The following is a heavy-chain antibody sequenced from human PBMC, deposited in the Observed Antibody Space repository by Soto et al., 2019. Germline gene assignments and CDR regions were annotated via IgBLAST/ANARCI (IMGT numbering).Heavy chain of an antibody. CDR2: INHSGST. CDR1: GGSFSGYY. D-gene: IGHD6-13*01. J-gene: IGHJ6*02. CDR3: ARGKSIAAAGTYRRTYYYGMDV. Sequence: SETLSLTCAVYGGSFSGYYWSWIRQPPGKGLEWIGEINHSGSTNYNPSLKSRVTISVDTSKNQFSLKLSSVTAADTAVYYCARGKSIAAAGTYRRTYYYGMDVWGQGTTVT. V-gene: IGHV4-34*01.